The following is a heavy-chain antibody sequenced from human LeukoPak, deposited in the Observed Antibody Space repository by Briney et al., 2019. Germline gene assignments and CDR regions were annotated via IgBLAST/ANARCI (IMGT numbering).Heavy chain of an antibody. Sequence: PGRSLRLSCAASGFTLDDYAMHWVRQAPGKGLEWVSGISWNSASIGYADSVKGRFTISRDNAKNSLYLQMNSLRAEDTALYYCAKHIHQSVATVVTEGPFDYWGQGTLVTVSS. V-gene: IGHV3-9*01. CDR1: GFTLDDYA. CDR2: ISWNSASI. CDR3: AKHIHQSVATVVTEGPFDY. D-gene: IGHD4-23*01. J-gene: IGHJ4*02.